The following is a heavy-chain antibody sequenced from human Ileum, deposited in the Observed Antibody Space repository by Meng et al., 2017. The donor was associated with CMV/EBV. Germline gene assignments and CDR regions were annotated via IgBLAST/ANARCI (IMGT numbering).Heavy chain of an antibody. CDR1: GGTFSSYA. CDR3: AIGSSGWSGWFDP. J-gene: IGHJ5*02. CDR2: IIPIFGTA. V-gene: IGHV1-69*05. D-gene: IGHD6-19*01. Sequence: SVKVSCKASGGTFSSYAISWVRQAPGQGLEWMGGIIPIFGTANYAQKFQGRVTITTDESTSTAYMELSSLRSEDTAAYYCAIGSSGWSGWFDPWGQGTLVTVSS.